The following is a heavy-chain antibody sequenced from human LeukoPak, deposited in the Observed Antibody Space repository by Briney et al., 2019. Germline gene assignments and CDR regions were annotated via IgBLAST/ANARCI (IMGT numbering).Heavy chain of an antibody. CDR2: IYHSGST. CDR3: ARVTVSGGSFDY. D-gene: IGHD3-16*01. J-gene: IGHJ4*02. CDR1: GGPINSSNW. Sequence: KPSPTLALTYAITGGPINSSNWRRWVRHPQGKGLEWIGEIYHSGSTNYNPSLKSRVTISVDKSKNQFSLKLSSVAAADTAVYYCARVTVSGGSFDYWGQGTLVTVSS. V-gene: IGHV4-4*02.